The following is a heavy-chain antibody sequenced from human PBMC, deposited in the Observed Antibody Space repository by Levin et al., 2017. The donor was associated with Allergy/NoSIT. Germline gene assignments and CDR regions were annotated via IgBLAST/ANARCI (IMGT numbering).Heavy chain of an antibody. Sequence: ASVKVSCKASGYTFTSYDINWVRQATGQGLEWMGWMNPNSGNTGYAQKFQGRVTMTRNTSISTAYMELSSLRSEDTAVYYCAREYFYGDYGLRAWGYWGQGTLVTVSS. V-gene: IGHV1-8*01. CDR2: MNPNSGNT. J-gene: IGHJ4*02. D-gene: IGHD4-17*01. CDR3: AREYFYGDYGLRAWGY. CDR1: GYTFTSYD.